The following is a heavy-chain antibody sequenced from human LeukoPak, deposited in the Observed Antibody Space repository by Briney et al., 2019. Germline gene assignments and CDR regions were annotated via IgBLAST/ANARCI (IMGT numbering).Heavy chain of an antibody. J-gene: IGHJ5*02. CDR2: IWYDGSNK. D-gene: IGHD2-2*02. Sequence: GGSLRLSCAASGFTFSSYGMHWVRQAPGKGLEWVAVIWYDGSNKYYADSVKGRLTISRDNSKNTLYLQMNSLRAEDKAVYYCAREVLGYCSSTSCYIENWFDPWGQGTLVTVSS. CDR3: AREVLGYCSSTSCYIENWFDP. CDR1: GFTFSSYG. V-gene: IGHV3-33*01.